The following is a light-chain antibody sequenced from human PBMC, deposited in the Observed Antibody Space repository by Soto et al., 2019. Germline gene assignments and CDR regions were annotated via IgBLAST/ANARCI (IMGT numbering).Light chain of an antibody. CDR3: QQYASFLRT. V-gene: IGKV3-20*01. Sequence: EIVLTQSPGTLSMYAGERASLSCRASQTVSSSYLAWYQQKPGQAPSLLIYGASRRATGIPDRFSGSGSGTDFTLTISRLEPEDFAVYYCQQYASFLRTFGQGTKVEIK. CDR2: GAS. J-gene: IGKJ1*01. CDR1: QTVSSSY.